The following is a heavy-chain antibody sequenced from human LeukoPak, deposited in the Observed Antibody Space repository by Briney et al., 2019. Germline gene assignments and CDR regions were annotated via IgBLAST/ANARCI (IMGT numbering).Heavy chain of an antibody. CDR3: ARGRGDYPHDY. Sequence: ASVKVSCKASGYTFTGYYMHWVRQAPGQGLEWMGWINPNSSGTNYAQKFQGWVTMTRDTSISTAYIELSRLRSDDTAVYYCARGRGDYPHDYWGQGTLVTVSS. D-gene: IGHD4-17*01. V-gene: IGHV1-2*04. CDR2: INPNSSGT. J-gene: IGHJ4*02. CDR1: GYTFTGYY.